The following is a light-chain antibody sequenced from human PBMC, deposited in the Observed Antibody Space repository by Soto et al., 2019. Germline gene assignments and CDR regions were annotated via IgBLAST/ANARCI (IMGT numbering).Light chain of an antibody. CDR1: QSVSSY. Sequence: EIVLTQSPATLSLSPGERATLSCRASQSVSSYLAWYQQKPGQAPRHLIYDASNRAPGIPARFSGSGSGTGFTLPSRSLEPEDFAVFYCQQRSNWAPWTFGQGTKVEIK. J-gene: IGKJ1*01. CDR2: DAS. V-gene: IGKV3-11*01. CDR3: QQRSNWAPWT.